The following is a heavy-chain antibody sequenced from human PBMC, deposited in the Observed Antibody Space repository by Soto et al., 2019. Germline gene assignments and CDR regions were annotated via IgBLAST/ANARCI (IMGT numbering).Heavy chain of an antibody. CDR3: ARARQQLVPFDY. D-gene: IGHD6-13*01. V-gene: IGHV4-34*01. CDR2: INHSGST. J-gene: IGHJ4*02. Sequence: SETLSLTCAVYGGSFSGYYWSWIRQPPGKGLEWIGEINHSGSTNYNPSLKSRVTISVDTSKNQFSLKLSSVTAADTAVYYCARARQQLVPFDYWGQGTLVTVSS. CDR1: GGSFSGYY.